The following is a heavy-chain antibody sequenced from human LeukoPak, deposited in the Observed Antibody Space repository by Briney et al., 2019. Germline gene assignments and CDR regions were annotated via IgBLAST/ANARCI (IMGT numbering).Heavy chain of an antibody. J-gene: IGHJ4*02. V-gene: IGHV3-33*01. CDR3: ARDKYSSGWYPDY. Sequence: PGGSLRLSCAASGFTFSSYGMHWVRQAPGKGLEWVAVIWYDGSNKYYADSVKGRFTISRDNSKNTLYLQMNSLRAEDTAVYYCARDKYSSGWYPDYWGQGTLVTVSS. D-gene: IGHD6-19*01. CDR1: GFTFSSYG. CDR2: IWYDGSNK.